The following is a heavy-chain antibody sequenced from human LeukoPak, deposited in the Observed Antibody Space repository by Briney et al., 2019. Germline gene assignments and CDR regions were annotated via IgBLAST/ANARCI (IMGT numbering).Heavy chain of an antibody. J-gene: IGHJ6*02. D-gene: IGHD2-2*01. CDR2: INHSGST. V-gene: IGHV4-34*01. CDR3: ARGPPAKPGTGYYYGMDV. Sequence: SETLSLTCAVYGGSFSGYYWSWIRQPPGKGLEWIGDINHSGSTNYNPSLKSRVTISVDTSKNQVSLKLSSVTAADTAVYYCARGPPAKPGTGYYYGMDVWGQGTTVTVSS. CDR1: GGSFSGYY.